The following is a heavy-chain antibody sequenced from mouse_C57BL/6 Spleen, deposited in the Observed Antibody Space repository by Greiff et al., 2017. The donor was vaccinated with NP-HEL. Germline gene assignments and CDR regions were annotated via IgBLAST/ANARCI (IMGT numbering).Heavy chain of an antibody. J-gene: IGHJ3*01. V-gene: IGHV1-76*01. D-gene: IGHD2-4*01. Sequence: VQLQQSGAELVRPGASVKLSCKASGYTFTDYYINWVKQRPGQGLEWIARIYPGSGNTYYNEKFKGKATLTAEKSSSTAYMQLSSLTSEDSAVYCCARWGDYGAWFAYWGQGTLVTVSA. CDR2: IYPGSGNT. CDR1: GYTFTDYY. CDR3: ARWGDYGAWFAY.